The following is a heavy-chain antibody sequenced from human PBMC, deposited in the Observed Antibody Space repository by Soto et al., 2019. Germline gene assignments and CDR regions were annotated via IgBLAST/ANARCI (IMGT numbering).Heavy chain of an antibody. V-gene: IGHV3-23*01. CDR3: AKDRGRLVRGVILDF. D-gene: IGHD3-10*01. Sequence: DVQLLESGGGLVQPGGSLRLSCAASGFTFTSYAMTWVRQAPGKGLEWVSTVSADGSTTYYADSVKGRFTISRDNSKNTVSLQMNSLRVEDTARYYCAKDRGRLVRGVILDFWGQGALVTVSS. CDR2: VSADGSTT. CDR1: GFTFTSYA. J-gene: IGHJ4*02.